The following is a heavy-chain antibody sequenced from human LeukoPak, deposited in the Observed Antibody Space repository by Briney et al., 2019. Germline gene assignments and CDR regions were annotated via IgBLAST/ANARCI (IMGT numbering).Heavy chain of an antibody. V-gene: IGHV3-21*01. D-gene: IGHD3-9*01. CDR3: ARAYDILTGYLPFDY. J-gene: IGHJ4*02. CDR1: GFTFSSYS. Sequence: PGGSLRLSCAAPGFTFSSYSMNWVRQAPGKGLEWVSSISSSSSYIYYADSVKGRFTISRDNAKNSLYLQMNSLRAEDTAVYYCARAYDILTGYLPFDYWGQGTLVTVSS. CDR2: ISSSSSYI.